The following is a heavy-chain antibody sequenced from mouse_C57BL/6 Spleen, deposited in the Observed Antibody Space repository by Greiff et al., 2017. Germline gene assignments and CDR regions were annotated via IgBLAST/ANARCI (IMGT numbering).Heavy chain of an antibody. Sequence: DVKLVESGGGLVKPGGSLKLSCAASGFTFSSYAMSWVRQTPEKRLEWVATISDGGSYTSYPDNVKGRFTISRDNAKNNLYLQMSHLKSEDTAMYYCARGGRAYGSSYWYFDVWGTGTTVTVSS. V-gene: IGHV5-4*03. CDR3: ARGGRAYGSSYWYFDV. CDR1: GFTFSSYA. J-gene: IGHJ1*03. CDR2: ISDGGSYT. D-gene: IGHD1-1*01.